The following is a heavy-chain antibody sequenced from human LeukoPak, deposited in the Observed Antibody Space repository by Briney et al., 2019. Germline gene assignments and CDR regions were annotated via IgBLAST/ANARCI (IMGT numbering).Heavy chain of an antibody. CDR3: ARESLEYSSSSEGYWFDP. CDR2: INWNGGST. V-gene: IGHV3-20*04. CDR1: GFTFDDYG. Sequence: PGGSLRLSCAAPGFTFDDYGMSWVRQAPGKGLEWVSGINWNGGSTGYADSVKGRFTISRDNAKNSLYLQMNSLRAEDTALYYCARESLEYSSSSEGYWFDPWGQGTLVTVSS. J-gene: IGHJ5*02. D-gene: IGHD6-6*01.